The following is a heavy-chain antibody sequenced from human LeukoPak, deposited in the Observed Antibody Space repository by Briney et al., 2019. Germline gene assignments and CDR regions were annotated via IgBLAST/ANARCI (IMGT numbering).Heavy chain of an antibody. CDR2: IYYSGST. J-gene: IGHJ4*02. V-gene: IGHV4-59*08. CDR1: GASISDYY. Sequence: PSETLSLTCSVSGASISDYYWSWIRQPPGKGLDWIGYIYYSGSTNYNPSLKSRVTISVDTSKNQLSLNLTSVTAADTAVYYCARHYYVSGSQRRAFDYWGQGALVTVSS. CDR3: ARHYYVSGSQRRAFDY. D-gene: IGHD3-10*01.